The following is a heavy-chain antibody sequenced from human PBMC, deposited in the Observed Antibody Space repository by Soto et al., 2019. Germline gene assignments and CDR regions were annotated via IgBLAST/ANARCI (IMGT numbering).Heavy chain of an antibody. J-gene: IGHJ4*01. CDR1: GFTLSSYN. CDR3: PKQADLIGYTYGSCFDF. V-gene: IGHV3-23*01. CDR2: ITGSGVST. Sequence: EGALRLSCAASGFTLSSYNLNWVRQAPGQGLEWVSSITGSGVSTYYADSVKGRFTISRDNSKDRLYLRMNRLRADDTAVYYYPKQADLIGYTYGSCFDFWGQATLVTVSS. D-gene: IGHD5-18*01.